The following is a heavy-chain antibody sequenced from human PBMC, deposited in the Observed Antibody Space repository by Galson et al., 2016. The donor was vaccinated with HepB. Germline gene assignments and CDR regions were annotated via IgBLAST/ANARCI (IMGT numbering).Heavy chain of an antibody. CDR3: SRDTHTYARSSGMDV. Sequence: SLRLSCAASEFTFSGDDMNWVRQAPGKGLEWVSYISSSSSHIYYADSVKGRFTTSRDNARKSLYLQMNSLRVEDTAIYFCSRDTHTYARSSGMDVWGQGTSVTVSS. D-gene: IGHD6-6*01. CDR2: ISSSSSHI. J-gene: IGHJ6*02. CDR1: EFTFSGDD. V-gene: IGHV3-21*01.